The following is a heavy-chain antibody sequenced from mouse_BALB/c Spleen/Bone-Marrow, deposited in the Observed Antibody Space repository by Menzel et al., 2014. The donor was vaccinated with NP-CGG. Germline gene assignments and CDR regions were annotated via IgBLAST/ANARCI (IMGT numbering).Heavy chain of an antibody. CDR1: GFSLTGYG. CDR2: IWAGGST. CDR3: ARERDLTLDY. D-gene: IGHD4-1*01. V-gene: IGHV2-9*02. J-gene: IGHJ2*01. Sequence: VKLMGSGPGLVAPSQSLSITCTVSGFSLTGYGVHWVRQPPGKGLEWLGVIWAGGSTDYNSALMSRLGINKDNSKSQVFLKMNSLQTDDTAMYYCARERDLTLDYWGQGTTLTVSS.